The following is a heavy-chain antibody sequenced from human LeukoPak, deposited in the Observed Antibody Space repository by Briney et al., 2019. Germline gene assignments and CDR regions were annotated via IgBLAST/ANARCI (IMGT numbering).Heavy chain of an antibody. D-gene: IGHD6-6*01. V-gene: IGHV3-21*01. CDR3: ARYSSSSLLVY. Sequence: GGSLRLSCAASGFTFSSYSMDWVRQAPGKGLEWVSSISSSSSYIYYADSVKGRFTISRDNAKNSLYLQMNSLRAEDTAVYYCARYSSSSLLVYWGQGTLVTASS. J-gene: IGHJ4*02. CDR1: GFTFSSYS. CDR2: ISSSSSYI.